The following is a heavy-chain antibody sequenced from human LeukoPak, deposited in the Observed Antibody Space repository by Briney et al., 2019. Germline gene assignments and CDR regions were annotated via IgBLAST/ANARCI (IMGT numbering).Heavy chain of an antibody. J-gene: IGHJ4*02. CDR2: INQSGNT. CDR1: GGSFSGYY. D-gene: IGHD3-3*01. V-gene: IGHV4-34*01. Sequence: SDTLSLICALYGGSFSGYYWGWIRQPPGGGRGWLGEINQSGNTNYTPSLEGPVTLSVDTSKNQFPLKLSSVTAADTAVYYGARTPTIFGVVLLYYFDYWGQGTLVTVSS. CDR3: ARTPTIFGVVLLYYFDY.